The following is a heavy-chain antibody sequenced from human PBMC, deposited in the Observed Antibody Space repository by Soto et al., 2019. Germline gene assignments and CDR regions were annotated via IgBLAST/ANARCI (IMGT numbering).Heavy chain of an antibody. CDR2: INPNSGGT. CDR1: GCPFTSYY. J-gene: IGHJ6*02. Sequence: XAVKGPCMASGCPFTSYYMHWVRQAPGQGLEWMGGINPNSGGTNYAQKFQGWVTMTRDTSISTAYMELSRLRSDDTAVYYCASYVNYYYGMDVWGQGTTVTVSS. D-gene: IGHD3-16*01. V-gene: IGHV1-2*04. CDR3: ASYVNYYYGMDV.